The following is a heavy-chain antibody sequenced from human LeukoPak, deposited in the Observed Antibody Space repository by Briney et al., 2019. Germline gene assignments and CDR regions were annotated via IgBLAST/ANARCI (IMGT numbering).Heavy chain of an antibody. Sequence: GGSLRLSCAASGFTFSSHGMHWVRQSPGKGLEWVAVIWYDGSNKYYADSVKGRFTISRDNAKNSLYLQMNSLRAEDTAVYYCATASGSWYRYYFDSWGQGILVTVSS. D-gene: IGHD6-13*01. J-gene: IGHJ4*02. CDR3: ATASGSWYRYYFDS. CDR1: GFTFSSHG. CDR2: IWYDGSNK. V-gene: IGHV3-33*03.